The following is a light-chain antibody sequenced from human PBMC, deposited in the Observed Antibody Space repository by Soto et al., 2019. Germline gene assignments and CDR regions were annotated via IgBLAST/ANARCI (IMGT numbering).Light chain of an antibody. CDR3: QQYNDWPRT. CDR2: GAS. V-gene: IGKV3-15*01. J-gene: IGKJ1*01. CDR1: QSVSSS. Sequence: EIVLTQSPGTLSLSPGERATLSCRASQSVSSSRLAWYRQKPGQAPRLLIYGASTRATGIPARFSGSGSGTEFTLTISSLLSEDFAVYYCQQYNDWPRTFGQGTKVDIK.